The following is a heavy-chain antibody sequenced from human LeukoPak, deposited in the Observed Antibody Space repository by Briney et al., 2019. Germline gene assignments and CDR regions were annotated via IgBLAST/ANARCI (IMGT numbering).Heavy chain of an antibody. CDR2: IYSDGRT. CDR3: ARVWEYYYDSSGYYLDY. CDR1: GFTVSNKY. V-gene: IGHV3-53*01. J-gene: IGHJ4*02. D-gene: IGHD3-22*01. Sequence: PGGSLRLSCAASGFTVSNKYMTWVRQAPGKGLEWVSLIYSDGRTYYADSVKGRCTISRDNSKNTLYLQMNSLRAEDTAVYYCARVWEYYYDSSGYYLDYWGQGTLVTVSS.